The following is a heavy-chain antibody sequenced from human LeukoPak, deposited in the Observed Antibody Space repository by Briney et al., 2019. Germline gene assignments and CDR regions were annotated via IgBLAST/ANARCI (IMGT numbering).Heavy chain of an antibody. D-gene: IGHD1-26*01. CDR1: GFTFSTYS. CDR3: ARDVKVGASPFDY. Sequence: SGGSLRLSCATSGFTFSTYSMNWVRQAPGKGLEWVSYISSSSSTITYADSVKGRFTISRDNAKNSLYLRMNSLRDEDTAVYYCARDVKVGASPFDYWGQGTLVTVSS. CDR2: ISSSSSTI. J-gene: IGHJ4*02. V-gene: IGHV3-48*02.